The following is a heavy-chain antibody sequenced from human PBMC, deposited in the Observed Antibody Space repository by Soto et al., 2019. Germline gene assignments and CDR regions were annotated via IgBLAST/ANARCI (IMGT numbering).Heavy chain of an antibody. J-gene: IGHJ4*02. D-gene: IGHD6-19*01. V-gene: IGHV1-2*04. CDR1: GYTFTGYY. CDR3: ARVRAVAGMDFDY. CDR2: INPNSGGT. Sequence: ASMKVSCKASGYTFTGYYMHWVRQAPGQGLEWKGWINPNSGGTNYAQKYQSWVTMTRDTSISTAYMELSRLRSDDTAVFYCARVRAVAGMDFDYWGQGTLVTVSS.